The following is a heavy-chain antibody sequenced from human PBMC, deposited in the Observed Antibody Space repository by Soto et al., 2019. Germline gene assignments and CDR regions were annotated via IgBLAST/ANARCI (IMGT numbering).Heavy chain of an antibody. CDR2: IIPILGIA. CDR1: GGTFSSYT. CDR3: ARDPAPYSSSWHSFDY. D-gene: IGHD6-13*01. Sequence: SVKVSCKASGGTFSSYTISWVRQAPGQGLEWMGRIIPILGIANYAQKFQGRVTITADKSTSTAYMELSSLRSEDTAVYYCARDPAPYSSSWHSFDYWGQGTLVTVS. V-gene: IGHV1-69*04. J-gene: IGHJ4*02.